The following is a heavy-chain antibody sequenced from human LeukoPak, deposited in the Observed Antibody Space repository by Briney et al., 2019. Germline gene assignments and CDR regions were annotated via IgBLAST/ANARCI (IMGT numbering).Heavy chain of an antibody. J-gene: IGHJ3*02. D-gene: IGHD1-7*01. CDR2: INPSSGGT. V-gene: IGHV1-2*02. CDR3: ARDLVKIGDNWNSGAFDI. Sequence: ASVKVSCKASGYTFTGYYMHWVRQAPGQGLEWMGWINPSSGGTNYAQKFQGRVTMTRDTSISTAYMELSRLRSDDTAVYYCARDLVKIGDNWNSGAFDIWGQGTMVTVSS. CDR1: GYTFTGYY.